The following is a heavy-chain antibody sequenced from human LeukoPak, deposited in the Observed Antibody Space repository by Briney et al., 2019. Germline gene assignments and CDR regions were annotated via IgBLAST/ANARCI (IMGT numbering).Heavy chain of an antibody. CDR3: ARHSQVVRGWFDP. V-gene: IGHV4-59*08. CDR1: GGSLSSYY. Sequence: PSETLSLTCTVSGGSLSSYYWSWIRQPPGKGLEWIGYIFHSASTNYSPSLKSRVTMSVDTSKSQFSLKLSSVTAADTAVYYCARHSQVVRGWFDPWGQGTLVTVSS. D-gene: IGHD3-10*01. J-gene: IGHJ5*02. CDR2: IFHSAST.